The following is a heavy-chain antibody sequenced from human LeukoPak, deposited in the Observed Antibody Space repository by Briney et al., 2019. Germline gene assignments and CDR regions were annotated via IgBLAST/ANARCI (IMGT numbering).Heavy chain of an antibody. J-gene: IGHJ4*02. D-gene: IGHD6-19*01. CDR2: VTTSSNYI. V-gene: IGHV3-21*01. CDR1: GFTFSSYS. CDR3: ARVHSSGQLETFDY. Sequence: GGSLRLSCATSGFTFSSYSINWVRQAPGRGLEWVSSVTTSSNYIYYADSVKGRFTSSRDNAKNSLYLQMNSLRAEDTAVYYCARVHSSGQLETFDYWGQGTLVTVYS.